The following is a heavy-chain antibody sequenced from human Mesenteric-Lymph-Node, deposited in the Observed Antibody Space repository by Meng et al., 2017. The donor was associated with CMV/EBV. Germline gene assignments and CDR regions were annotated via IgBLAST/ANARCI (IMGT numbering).Heavy chain of an antibody. Sequence: ASVKVSCKASGYTFTSYYMHWVRQAPGQGLEWMGWINPNGGVTNYAQNFQGRVTMTGDTSITTAYMELSRLRSDDTAMYYCARVGIAVAGTLGGYYGMDVWGQGTTVTVSS. J-gene: IGHJ6*02. CDR2: INPNGGVT. V-gene: IGHV1-2*02. D-gene: IGHD6-19*01. CDR1: GYTFTSYY. CDR3: ARVGIAVAGTLGGYYGMDV.